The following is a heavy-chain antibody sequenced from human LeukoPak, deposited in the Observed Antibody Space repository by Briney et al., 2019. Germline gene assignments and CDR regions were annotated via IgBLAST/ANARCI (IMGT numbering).Heavy chain of an antibody. CDR2: ISAYNGNT. V-gene: IGHV1-18*01. D-gene: IGHD3-22*01. Sequence: ASVKVSCKASGYTFTSYGISWVRQAPGQGLEWMGWISAYNGNTNYAQKLQGRVTMTTDTSTSTAYMELRSLRSDDTAVYYCARDPTPSYYDSSGYNWFDPWGQGTLVTVSS. J-gene: IGHJ5*02. CDR3: ARDPTPSYYDSSGYNWFDP. CDR1: GYTFTSYG.